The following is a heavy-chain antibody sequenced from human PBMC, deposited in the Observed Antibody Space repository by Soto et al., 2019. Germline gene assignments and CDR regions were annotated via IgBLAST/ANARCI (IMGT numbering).Heavy chain of an antibody. D-gene: IGHD2-2*03. J-gene: IGHJ4*02. CDR2: IKQDGSVK. Sequence: GGSLRLSCAASGFNFRNYWMTWVRQAPGRGLEWVANIKQDGSVKYYVDSVKGRFTISRDNAKNSVYLQMNSLRVEDTAVYYCARIGYSSSSNDYWGQGTLVTVSS. CDR1: GFNFRNYW. CDR3: ARIGYSSSSNDY. V-gene: IGHV3-7*01.